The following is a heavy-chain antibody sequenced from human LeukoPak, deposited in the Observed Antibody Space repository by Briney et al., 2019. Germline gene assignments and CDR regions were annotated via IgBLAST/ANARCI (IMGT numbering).Heavy chain of an antibody. CDR2: ISAYNGNT. CDR1: GYTFTSYG. CDR3: ARDLYDFWSGYWFLMFF. V-gene: IGHV1-18*01. Sequence: GASVKVSCKASGYTFTSYGISWVRQAPGQGLEWMGWISAYNGNTNYAQKLQGRVTMTTDTSTSTAYMELRSLRSDDTAVYYCARDLYDFWSGYWFLMFFWGQGTLVTVSS. D-gene: IGHD3-3*01. J-gene: IGHJ4*02.